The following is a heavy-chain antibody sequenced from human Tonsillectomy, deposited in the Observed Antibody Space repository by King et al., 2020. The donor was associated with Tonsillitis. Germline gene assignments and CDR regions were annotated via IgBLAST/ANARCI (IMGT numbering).Heavy chain of an antibody. Sequence: VQLVQSGGGLVQPGGSLRLSCAASGFTFSSYWMYWVRQAPGKGLVWVSRINSDGSSTSHADSVKGRFTISRDNAKNTLYLQMNRLRAEDTAVYYCAKSYYYGSESYAFVIWGQGTRVTVSS. CDR2: INSDGSST. CDR3: AKSYYYGSESYAFVI. J-gene: IGHJ3*02. D-gene: IGHD3-10*01. CDR1: GFTFSSYW. V-gene: IGHV3-74*01.